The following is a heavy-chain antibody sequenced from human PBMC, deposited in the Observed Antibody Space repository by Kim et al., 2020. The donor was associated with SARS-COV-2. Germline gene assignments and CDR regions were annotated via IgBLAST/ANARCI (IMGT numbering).Heavy chain of an antibody. CDR3: ARDAPVGSHFDY. D-gene: IGHD1-26*01. J-gene: IGHJ4*02. Sequence: HYAESVKSRKTIGPDTSKTQSSLHLDSVTPEDTAVYYCARDAPVGSHFDYWGQGALVTVSS. V-gene: IGHV6-1*01.